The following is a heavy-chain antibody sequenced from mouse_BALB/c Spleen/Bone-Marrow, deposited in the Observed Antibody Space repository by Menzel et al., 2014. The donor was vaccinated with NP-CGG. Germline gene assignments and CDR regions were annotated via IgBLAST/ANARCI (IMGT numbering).Heavy chain of an antibody. CDR3: ARGWDWFAY. CDR2: IYPGDGDT. V-gene: IGHV1-87*01. D-gene: IGHD4-1*01. CDR1: GYIFTSYW. Sequence: QVQLQQSGAELARPGASVKLSCKASGYIFTSYWMQWVKQRPGQGLEWIGAIYPGDGDTRYTQKFKGKATLTADKSSSTAYMQLSSLASEDSAVYYCARGWDWFAYWGQGTLVTVSA. J-gene: IGHJ3*01.